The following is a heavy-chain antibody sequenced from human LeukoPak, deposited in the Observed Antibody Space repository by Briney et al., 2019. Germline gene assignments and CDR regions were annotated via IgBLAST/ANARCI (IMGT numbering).Heavy chain of an antibody. Sequence: SETLSLTGTVSGGSISSYYWSWIRQPAGKGLEWIGRIYTSGSTNYNPSLKSRVTMSVDTSKNQFSLKLSSVTAADTAVYYCARNPYPEGSGWVRNYYYGMDVWGQGTLVTVSS. V-gene: IGHV4-4*07. D-gene: IGHD6-19*01. CDR3: ARNPYPEGSGWVRNYYYGMDV. CDR1: GGSISSYY. CDR2: IYTSGST. J-gene: IGHJ6*02.